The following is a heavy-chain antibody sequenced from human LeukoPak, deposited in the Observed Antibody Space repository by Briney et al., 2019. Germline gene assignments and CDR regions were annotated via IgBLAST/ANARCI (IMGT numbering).Heavy chain of an antibody. CDR1: GFTVSSNY. CDR3: ASGRGRASDYYYGMDV. J-gene: IGHJ6*02. CDR2: IYSGGGT. D-gene: IGHD3-10*01. Sequence: GGSLRLSCAVSGFTVSSNYMSWVRQAPGKGLEWVSVIYSGGGTYYADSVKGRFTISRDNSKNTLYLQMNSLRAEDTAGYYCASGRGRASDYYYGMDVWGQGTTVTVSS. V-gene: IGHV3-53*01.